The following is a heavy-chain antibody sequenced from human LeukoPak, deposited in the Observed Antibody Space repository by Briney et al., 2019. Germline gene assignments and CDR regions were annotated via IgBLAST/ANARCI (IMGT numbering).Heavy chain of an antibody. CDR1: GFTFTNSA. D-gene: IGHD5-18*01. J-gene: IGHJ4*02. V-gene: IGHV3-23*01. Sequence: GGSLRLSCAASGFTFTNSALSWVRQAPGKGLQWVSDISGSGGSTYYADSVKGRFTISRDNSKNALYLQMNSLRAEDTAVYYCAKRIQSAMATGYWGQGTLVTVSS. CDR3: AKRIQSAMATGY. CDR2: ISGSGGST.